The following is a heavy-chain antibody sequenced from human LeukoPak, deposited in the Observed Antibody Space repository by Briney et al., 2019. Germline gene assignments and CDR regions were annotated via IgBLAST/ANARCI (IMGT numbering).Heavy chain of an antibody. CDR3: AKGNIGYYFDY. CDR1: GFTFSTYA. V-gene: IGHV3-23*01. CDR2: ITGSGDNT. D-gene: IGHD3-3*01. Sequence: GGSLRLSCAASGFTFSTYAMSWVRQAPARGLEWLSAITGSGDNTYYAFSVKGRFTISRDNSKNTMYLQMNSLRAADTAVYYCAKGNIGYYFDYWGQGTLVTVSS. J-gene: IGHJ4*02.